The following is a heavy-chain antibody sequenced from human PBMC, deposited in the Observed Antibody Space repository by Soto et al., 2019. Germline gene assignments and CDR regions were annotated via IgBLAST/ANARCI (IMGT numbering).Heavy chain of an antibody. CDR2: IYWDDDK. CDR3: AHRSLQPPWVGY. D-gene: IGHD4-4*01. V-gene: IGHV2-5*02. CDR1: GFSLSTSGVG. J-gene: IGHJ4*02. Sequence: QITLKESGPTLVKPTQTLTLTCTFSGFSLSTSGVGVGWIRQPPGKALEWLALIYWDDDKRYSPSLRSRLTTPKHTSKTPVVLPMTNMDPVDTATYYCAHRSLQPPWVGYWGQGTLVTVSS.